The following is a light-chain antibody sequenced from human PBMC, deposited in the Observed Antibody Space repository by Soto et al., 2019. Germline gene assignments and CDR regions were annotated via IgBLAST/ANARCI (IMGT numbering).Light chain of an antibody. V-gene: IGKV3-20*01. J-gene: IGKJ2*01. CDR1: QSITNTY. CDR3: QQYFGSLYT. CDR2: AAS. Sequence: SVLTQSPGTLSLSPGEGATLSCRTIQSITNTYLAWYQQRPGQAPRLLIYAASSRATGIPDRFSGSGSGTDFTLTISRLEPEDFAVYYCQQYFGSLYTFGQGTKLEIK.